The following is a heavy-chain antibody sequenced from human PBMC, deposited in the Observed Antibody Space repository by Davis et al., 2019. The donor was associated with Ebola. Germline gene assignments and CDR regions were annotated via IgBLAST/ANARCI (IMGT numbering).Heavy chain of an antibody. Sequence: PGGSLRLSCTVSGGSISTYHWTWIRQPPGKGLEWIGYVQNIGSTKYNPSLRSRVTLLVDTSKNQFSLEMSSVTAADTAVYYCATGYGGDYPYWYFDLWGRGTLVTVSS. CDR3: ATGYGGDYPYWYFDL. J-gene: IGHJ2*01. D-gene: IGHD4-23*01. CDR1: GGSISTYH. CDR2: VQNIGST. V-gene: IGHV4-59*01.